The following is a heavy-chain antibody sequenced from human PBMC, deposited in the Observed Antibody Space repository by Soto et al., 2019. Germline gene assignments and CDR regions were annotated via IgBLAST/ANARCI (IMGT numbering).Heavy chain of an antibody. CDR3: ASRAGGYSGYDWFDP. J-gene: IGHJ5*02. CDR2: IIPIFGTA. V-gene: IGHV1-69*13. CDR1: GGTFSSYA. Sequence: SVKVSCKASGGTFSSYAISWVRQAPGQGLEWMGGIIPIFGTANYAQKFQGRVTITADESTSTAYMELSSLRSEDTAVYYCASRAGGYSGYDWFDPWGQGTLVTV. D-gene: IGHD5-12*01.